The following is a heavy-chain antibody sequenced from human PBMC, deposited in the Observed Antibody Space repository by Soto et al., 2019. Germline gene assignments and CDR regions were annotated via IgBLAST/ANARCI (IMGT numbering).Heavy chain of an antibody. CDR2: IWYDGSNK. Sequence: QVQLVESGGGVVQPGRSLRLSCAASGFTFSSYGMHWVRQAPGKGLEWVAVIWYDGSNKYYADSVKGRFTIYRDNSKNTLYLQMNSVRAEDTAVYYCARDDYDRSDYRAEYFQHWGQGTLVTVSS. CDR1: GFTFSSYG. CDR3: ARDDYDRSDYRAEYFQH. V-gene: IGHV3-33*01. J-gene: IGHJ1*01. D-gene: IGHD3-22*01.